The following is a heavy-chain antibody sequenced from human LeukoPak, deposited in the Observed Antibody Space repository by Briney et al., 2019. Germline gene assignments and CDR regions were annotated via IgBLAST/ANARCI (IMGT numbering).Heavy chain of an antibody. CDR1: GFTFSDYY. D-gene: IGHD3-22*01. CDR2: ISSSGSTI. CDR3: ARPKSSYYDSSGPPDY. Sequence: GGSLRLSCAASGFTFSDYYMSWGRQGPGKGGGWGSYISSSGSTIYYADSVRGRFTISRDNAKNSLYVKRNSLRAEDTAVYYCARPKSSYYDSSGPPDYWGQGTLVTVSS. J-gene: IGHJ4*02. V-gene: IGHV3-11*04.